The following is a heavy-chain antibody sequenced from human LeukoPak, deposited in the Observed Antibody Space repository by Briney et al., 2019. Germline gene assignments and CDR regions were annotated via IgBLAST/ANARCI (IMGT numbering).Heavy chain of an antibody. J-gene: IGHJ6*03. V-gene: IGHV3-48*04. Sequence: PGGSLRLSRTASGFTFSTYWMSWVRQAPGKGLEWVSYISSSGSTIYYADSVKGRFTISRDNAKNSLYLQMNSLRAEDTAVYYCARERGSSSWSYYYYYMDVWGKGTTVTVSS. CDR2: ISSSGSTI. CDR3: ARERGSSSWSYYYYYMDV. D-gene: IGHD6-13*01. CDR1: GFTFSTYW.